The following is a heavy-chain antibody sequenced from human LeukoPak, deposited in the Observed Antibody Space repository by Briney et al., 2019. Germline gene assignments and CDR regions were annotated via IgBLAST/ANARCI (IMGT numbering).Heavy chain of an antibody. D-gene: IGHD4-11*01. CDR3: ASCTVTTYDYYYYMDV. V-gene: IGHV3-53*01. J-gene: IGHJ6*03. CDR1: GSTVSSNY. Sequence: GGSLRLSCAASGSTVSSNYMSWVRQAPGKGLEWVSVIYSGGSTYYADSVKGRFTISRDNSKNTLYLQMNSLRAEDTAVYYCASCTVTTYDYYYYMDVWGKGTTVTVSS. CDR2: IYSGGST.